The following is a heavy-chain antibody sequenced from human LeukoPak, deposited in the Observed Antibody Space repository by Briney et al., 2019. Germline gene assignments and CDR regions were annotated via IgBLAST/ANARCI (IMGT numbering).Heavy chain of an antibody. D-gene: IGHD3-16*02. CDR2: VSYDGSNK. CDR1: GFTFSSYA. V-gene: IGHV3-30-3*01. J-gene: IGHJ4*02. Sequence: QTGGSLRLSCAASGFTFSSYAMHWVRQAPGKGLEWVAVVSYDGSNKYYADSVKGRFTISRDNSKNTLYLQMNSLRAEDAAVYYCASPAVWGELSLRYWGQGTLVTVSS. CDR3: ASPAVWGELSLRY.